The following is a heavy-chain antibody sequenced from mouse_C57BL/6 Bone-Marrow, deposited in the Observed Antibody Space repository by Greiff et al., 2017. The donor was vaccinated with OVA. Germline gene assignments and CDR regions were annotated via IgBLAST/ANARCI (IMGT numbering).Heavy chain of an antibody. Sequence: QVQLQQPGAELVMPGASVKLSCKASGYTFTSYWMHWVKQRPGQGLEWIGEIDPSDSYTNYNQKLKGKSTLTVDKSSSTSYMQLSSLSSEYSSVYYCARKESILYYYAMDYWGQGTSGTVSS. J-gene: IGHJ4*01. D-gene: IGHD1-3*01. V-gene: IGHV1-69*01. CDR3: ARKESILYYYAMDY. CDR2: IDPSDSYT. CDR1: GYTFTSYW.